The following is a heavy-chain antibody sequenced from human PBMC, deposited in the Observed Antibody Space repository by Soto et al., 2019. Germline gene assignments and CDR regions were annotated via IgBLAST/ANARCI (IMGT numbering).Heavy chain of an antibody. CDR3: AKGPGDYTYYDS. D-gene: IGHD4-17*01. J-gene: IGHJ4*02. CDR1: GFTSSTYA. Sequence: EVHLLESGGGLVQPGGSLRLSCAASGFTSSTYALSWVRRAPGKGLEWVSTISNSGGSTYYTESVKGRFTISRDNSRNTLYLQMNSLRAEDTAVYFCAKGPGDYTYYDSWGQGTLVTVSS. V-gene: IGHV3-23*01. CDR2: ISNSGGST.